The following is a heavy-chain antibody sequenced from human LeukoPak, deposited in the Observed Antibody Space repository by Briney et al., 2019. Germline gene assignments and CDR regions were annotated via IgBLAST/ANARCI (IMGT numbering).Heavy chain of an antibody. J-gene: IGHJ6*03. D-gene: IGHD6-13*01. CDR2: INANNGDT. CDR1: GFTFTGYY. CDR3: ATNVAAAGYYYYYYMDV. Sequence: ASVKVSCKASGFTFTGYYLHWVRQAPGQGLEWMGWINANNGDTNYAQEFRGWVTMTRDTSLSTVYVEVSRLRSDDTAVYYCATNVAAAGYYYYYYMDVWGKGTTVTVSS. V-gene: IGHV1-2*04.